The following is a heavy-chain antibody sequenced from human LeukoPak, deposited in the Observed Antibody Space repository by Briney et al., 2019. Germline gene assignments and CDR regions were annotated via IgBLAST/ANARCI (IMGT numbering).Heavy chain of an antibody. Sequence: SETLSLTCTVSGGSISTSSDYWGWIRQPPGKGLEWIGTIYYSGSTYYNPSLTSRVTISVDTSKNQFSLELSSVTAADTAVYYCARHKDYYYSYMDVWGKGTTVTVSS. CDR1: GGSISTSSDY. V-gene: IGHV4-39*01. CDR3: ARHKDYYYSYMDV. CDR2: IYYSGST. J-gene: IGHJ6*03.